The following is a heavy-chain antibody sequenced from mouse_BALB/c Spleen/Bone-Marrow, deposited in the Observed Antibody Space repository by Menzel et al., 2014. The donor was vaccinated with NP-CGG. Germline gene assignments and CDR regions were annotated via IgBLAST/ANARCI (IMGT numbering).Heavy chain of an antibody. CDR1: GISITTGNYR. V-gene: IGHV3-5*02. J-gene: IGHJ4*01. D-gene: IGHD2-4*01. CDR3: ARDGGLRGYAMDY. CDR2: IYYSGTI. Sequence: EVKLLESGPGLVKPSQTVSLPCTVTGISITTGNYRWSWIRQFPGNKLEWIGYIYYSGTITYNPSLTSRTTITRDTSKNQFFLEMNSLTAEDTATYYCARDGGLRGYAMDYWGQGTSVTVSS.